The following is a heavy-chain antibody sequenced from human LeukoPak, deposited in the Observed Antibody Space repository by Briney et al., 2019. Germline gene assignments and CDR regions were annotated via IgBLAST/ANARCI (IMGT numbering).Heavy chain of an antibody. Sequence: GGSLRLSCVDSGFILRRHWMYWVRQAPGKGLEWVANMKEDGSEKHYADSVKGRFTISRDNAKNSLYLQMNSLRAEDTAVYYCARDRYCSGAWGQGTLVTVSS. J-gene: IGHJ5*02. D-gene: IGHD2-15*01. V-gene: IGHV3-7*03. CDR3: ARDRYCSGA. CDR2: MKEDGSEK. CDR1: GFILRRHW.